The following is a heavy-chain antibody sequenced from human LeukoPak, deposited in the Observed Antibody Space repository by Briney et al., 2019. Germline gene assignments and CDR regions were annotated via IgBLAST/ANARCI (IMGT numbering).Heavy chain of an antibody. CDR3: AKDRGARGYYMDV. D-gene: IGHD3-10*01. V-gene: IGHV3-30*02. CDR2: IRYDGSNE. CDR1: GFTFSSYG. J-gene: IGHJ6*03. Sequence: PGGSLRLSCAASGFTFSSYGMHWVRPAPGKGLEWVAFIRYDGSNEYYADSVKGRFTISRDNSKNTLYLQMNSLRAEDTAVYYCAKDRGARGYYMDVWGKGTTVTVSS.